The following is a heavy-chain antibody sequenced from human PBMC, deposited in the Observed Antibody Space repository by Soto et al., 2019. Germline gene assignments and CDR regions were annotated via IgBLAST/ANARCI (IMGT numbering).Heavy chain of an antibody. CDR1: GYTFTSSG. V-gene: IGHV1-18*01. CDR3: ARGSTGAD. Sequence: ASVKVSCKASGYTFTSSGISWVRQAPGKGLEWIGWISAYNGNTNYAQKFQGRVTMTKDASTNTAYMELSSLRSEDTAVYYCARGSTGADWGQGTLVTVSS. J-gene: IGHJ4*02. D-gene: IGHD6-13*01. CDR2: ISAYNGNT.